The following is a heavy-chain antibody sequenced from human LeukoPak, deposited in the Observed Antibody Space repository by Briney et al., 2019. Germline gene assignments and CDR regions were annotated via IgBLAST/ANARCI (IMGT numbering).Heavy chain of an antibody. J-gene: IGHJ4*02. V-gene: IGHV3-30*01. D-gene: IGHD2-8*02. Sequence: GGSLRLSCAASGFTFSTYVMHWVRQAPGKGLEWVAVVSYDGSNIYYVDSVKGRFTISRDNSKNTLYLQMNSLRAEDTAVYYCARERTGSYYFDYWGQGTLVTVSS. CDR3: ARERTGSYYFDY. CDR2: VSYDGSNI. CDR1: GFTFSTYV.